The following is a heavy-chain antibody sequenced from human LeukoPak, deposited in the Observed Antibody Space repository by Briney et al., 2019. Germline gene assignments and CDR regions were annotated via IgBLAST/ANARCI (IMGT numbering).Heavy chain of an antibody. V-gene: IGHV3-11*01. J-gene: IGHJ3*02. Sequence: PGGSLRLSCADSGFTFSEYYMSWIRQAPGKGLEWVSYISSSGSTIYYADSVKGRFTISRDNAKNSLYLQMNSLRAEDTAVYYCARSVYGAYSSSWYGAFDIWGQGTMVTVSS. CDR2: ISSSGSTI. CDR1: GFTFSEYY. CDR3: ARSVYGAYSSSWYGAFDI. D-gene: IGHD6-13*01.